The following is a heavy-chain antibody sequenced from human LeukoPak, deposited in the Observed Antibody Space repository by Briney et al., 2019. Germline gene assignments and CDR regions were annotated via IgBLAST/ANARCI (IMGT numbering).Heavy chain of an antibody. D-gene: IGHD6-13*01. J-gene: IGHJ4*02. CDR1: GYTFTSYG. Sequence: ASVKVSCKASGYTFTSYGISWVRQAPGQGLEWMGWISPNNGNTKYALKLQGRVTMTTDTSTSTAYTELRSLTSDDTAVYYCARDLGIALPGDRDYWGQGTLVTVSS. CDR3: ARDLGIALPGDRDY. V-gene: IGHV1-18*01. CDR2: ISPNNGNT.